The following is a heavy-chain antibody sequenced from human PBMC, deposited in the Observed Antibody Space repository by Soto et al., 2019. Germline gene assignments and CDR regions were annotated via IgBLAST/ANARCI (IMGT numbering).Heavy chain of an antibody. CDR3: AKSRGGEIYYYYYAMDV. CDR1: GGYFNNRQTLNSYP. V-gene: IGHV1-69*06. J-gene: IGHJ6*02. Sequence: QVQVVQSGAEVKRPGSSVNVSCKASGGYFNNRQTLNSYPISWVRQAPGQGLEWMGGIIPLFGTTNYAQRCQSSGKIIADKSTSKTYLEMYKATSDDTAVYFYAKSRGGEIYYYYYAMDVWGHGTRVTVSS. D-gene: IGHD3-16*01. CDR2: IIPLFGTT.